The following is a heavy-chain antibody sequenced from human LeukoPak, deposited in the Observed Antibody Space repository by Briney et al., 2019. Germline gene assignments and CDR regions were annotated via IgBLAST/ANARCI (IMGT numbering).Heavy chain of an antibody. CDR1: GFTFSKSA. CDR2: IAHHGNDK. D-gene: IGHD2-8*02. J-gene: IGHJ4*02. CDR3: AKDGSWSCTD. V-gene: IGHV3-30*02. Sequence: GGPLKLSCTPSGFTFSKSAMHWVRQSPGKGLEWVAYIAHHGNDKYYVDSVKGRFIISRDNSRRTLYLQMNSLRPDDTALYYCAKDGSWSCTDWGQGTPVTVSS.